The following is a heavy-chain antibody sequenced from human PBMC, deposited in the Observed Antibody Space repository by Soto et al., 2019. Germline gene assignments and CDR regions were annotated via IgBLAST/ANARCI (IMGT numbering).Heavy chain of an antibody. CDR2: INPNSGDT. CDR1: GYTFTGYY. Sequence: GASVKVSCKASGYTFTGYYINWVRQAPGQGLEWMGWINPNSGDTNYAQKFQGWVTMTRDTSISTAYMELSRLRSDDTAVYYCARAFHFDWLLPRAHDAFDIWGQGTMVTVSS. D-gene: IGHD3-9*01. CDR3: ARAFHFDWLLPRAHDAFDI. J-gene: IGHJ3*02. V-gene: IGHV1-2*04.